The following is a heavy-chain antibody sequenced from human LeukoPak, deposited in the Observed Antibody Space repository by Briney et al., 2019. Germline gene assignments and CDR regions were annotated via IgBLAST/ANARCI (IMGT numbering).Heavy chain of an antibody. D-gene: IGHD6-13*01. V-gene: IGHV1-2*02. CDR3: ARAKEGIAAVGIDNWFDP. J-gene: IGHJ5*02. Sequence: GASVKVSCKASGYTFTDYYMHWVRQAPGQGLEWMGWINPNSGGTNYAQKFQGRVTMTRDTSISTAYVELSRLRSDDTAVYYCARAKEGIAAVGIDNWFDPWGQGTLVTASS. CDR2: INPNSGGT. CDR1: GYTFTDYY.